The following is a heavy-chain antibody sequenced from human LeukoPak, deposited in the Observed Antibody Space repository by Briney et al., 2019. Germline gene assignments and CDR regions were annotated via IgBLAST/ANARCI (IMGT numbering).Heavy chain of an antibody. Sequence: PGGSLRLSCSASGFTVTNGWMSWVRQAPGKGLEWVGRIKDRTDGGTTAYAAPVKGRFTISRADSKNTVYLEMNSLNSEDADVYFCYTATVVWGVSAYWGQGTMVTVSS. V-gene: IGHV3-15*01. J-gene: IGHJ4*02. CDR2: IKDRTDGGTT. CDR1: GFTVTNGW. CDR3: YTATVVWGVSAY. D-gene: IGHD3-10*01.